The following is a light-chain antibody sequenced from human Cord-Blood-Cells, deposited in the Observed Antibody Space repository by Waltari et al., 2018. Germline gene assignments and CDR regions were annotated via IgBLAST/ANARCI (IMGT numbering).Light chain of an antibody. J-gene: IGLJ3*02. CDR2: LNSDGSH. Sequence: QLVLTQSPSASASLGASVKLTCTLSSGHSSYAIAWHQQQPEKGPRYLMKLNSDGSHSKGDGLPDRVSGSSSGAERYLTISSRQSEDEADYYCQTWGTGIRVFGGGTKLTVL. V-gene: IGLV4-69*01. CDR3: QTWGTGIRV. CDR1: SGHSSYA.